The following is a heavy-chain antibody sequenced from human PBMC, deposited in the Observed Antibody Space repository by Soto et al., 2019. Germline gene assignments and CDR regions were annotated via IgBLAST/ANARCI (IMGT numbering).Heavy chain of an antibody. CDR2: VYYSGST. V-gene: IGHV4-61*08. Sequence: SETLSLTCTVSGGSISSGGYYWSWIRQPPGKGLEWIGYVYYSGSTKYNPSLKSRVTISVDSSKNQFSLKLDSVTAADTAVYYCARLGGYYQAFAHWGQGTLVTVSS. D-gene: IGHD3-3*01. J-gene: IGHJ4*02. CDR3: ARLGGYYQAFAH. CDR1: GGSISSGGYY.